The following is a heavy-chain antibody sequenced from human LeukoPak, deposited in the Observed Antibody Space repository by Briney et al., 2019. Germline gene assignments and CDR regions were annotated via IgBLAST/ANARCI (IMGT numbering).Heavy chain of an antibody. CDR1: GFTFDDYA. CDR2: ISWNGGST. J-gene: IGHJ6*03. V-gene: IGHV3-43D*03. D-gene: IGHD6-6*01. CDR3: AKDGGYSYSSSSHGYYYYYMDV. Sequence: GGSLRLSCAASGFTFDDYAMHWVRQAPGKGLEWISLISWNGGSTYYADSVKGRFTISRDNSKNSLYLQMNSLRAEDTALYYCAKDGGYSYSSSSHGYYYYYMDVWGKGTTVTVSS.